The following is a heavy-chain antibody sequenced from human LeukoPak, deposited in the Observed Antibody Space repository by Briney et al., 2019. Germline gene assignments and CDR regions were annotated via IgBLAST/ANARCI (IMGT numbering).Heavy chain of an antibody. CDR1: GGSISSSSYY. D-gene: IGHD2-15*01. V-gene: IGHV4-39*07. CDR3: ARAPRGYCSGGSCYSFDY. Sequence: PSETLSLTCTVSGGSISSSSYYWGWIRQPPGKGLEWIGEIYHSGSTNYNPSLKSRVTISVDKSKNQFSLKLSSVTAADTAVYYCARAPRGYCSGGSCYSFDYWGQGTLVTVSS. J-gene: IGHJ4*02. CDR2: IYHSGST.